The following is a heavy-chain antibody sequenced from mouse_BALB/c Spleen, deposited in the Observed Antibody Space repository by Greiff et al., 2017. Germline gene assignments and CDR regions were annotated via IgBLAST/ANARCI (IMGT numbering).Heavy chain of an antibody. Sequence: EVKLMESGGGLVQPGGSRKLSCAASGFTFSSFGMHWVRQAPEKGLEWVAYISSGSSTIYYADTVKGRFTISRDNPKNTLFLQMTSLRSEDTAMYYCARSFITTAAWYFDVWGAGTTVTVSS. D-gene: IGHD1-1*01. CDR2: ISSGSSTI. J-gene: IGHJ1*01. CDR1: GFTFSSFG. CDR3: ARSFITTAAWYFDV. V-gene: IGHV5-17*02.